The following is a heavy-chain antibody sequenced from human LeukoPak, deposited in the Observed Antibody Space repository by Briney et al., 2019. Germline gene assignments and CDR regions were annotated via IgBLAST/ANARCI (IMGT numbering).Heavy chain of an antibody. CDR3: ARETYYYDSSGYPYYYYGMDV. V-gene: IGHV3-11*04. J-gene: IGHJ6*02. D-gene: IGHD3-22*01. CDR1: GFTFSDHY. Sequence: GGSLRLSCAASGFTFSDHYMDWARQAPGKGLEWVSYISSSGSTIYYADSVKGRFTISRDNAKNSLYLQMNSLRAEDTAVYYCARETYYYDSSGYPYYYYGMDVWGQGTTVTVSS. CDR2: ISSSGSTI.